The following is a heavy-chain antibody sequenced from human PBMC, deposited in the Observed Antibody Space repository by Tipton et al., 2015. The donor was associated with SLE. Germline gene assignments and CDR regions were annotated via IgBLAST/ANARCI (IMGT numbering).Heavy chain of an antibody. CDR1: GGSISSYY. CDR2: IYYTGSA. D-gene: IGHD1-26*01. Sequence: TLSLTCTVSGGSISSYYWSWIRQPPGKGLEWIGYIYYTGSANYNPSLKSRVTMSVDTSKNQFSLKLSSVTAADTAMYYCVRERKYVVRFRELVAPDLWGQGTAFTVSS. CDR3: VRERKYVVRFRELVAPDL. J-gene: IGHJ3*01. V-gene: IGHV4-59*12.